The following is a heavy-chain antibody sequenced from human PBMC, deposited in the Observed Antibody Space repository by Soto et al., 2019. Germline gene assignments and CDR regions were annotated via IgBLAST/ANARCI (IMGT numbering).Heavy chain of an antibody. D-gene: IGHD3-16*02. CDR3: ARDQAFGGVIVIPLDY. V-gene: IGHV6-1*01. CDR2: TYYRSKWYN. Sequence: SQTLSLTCAISGDSVSSNSAAWNWIRQSPSRGLEWLGRTYYRSKWYNDYAVSVKGRITINPDTSKNQFSLQLNSVTPEDTAVYYCARDQAFGGVIVIPLDYWGQGTLVTVSS. J-gene: IGHJ4*02. CDR1: GDSVSSNSAA.